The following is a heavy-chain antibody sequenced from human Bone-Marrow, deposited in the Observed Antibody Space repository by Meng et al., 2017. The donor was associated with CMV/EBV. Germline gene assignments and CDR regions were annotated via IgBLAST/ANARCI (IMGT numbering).Heavy chain of an antibody. V-gene: IGHV3-53*01. Sequence: GESLKISCAASGFTVSSNYMSWVRQAPGKGLEWVSVIYSGGSTYYADSVKGRFTISRDNSKNTLYLQMNSLRAEDTAVYYCARDVFGDGYLDYWGQGTLVTVAS. CDR2: IYSGGST. J-gene: IGHJ4*02. CDR1: GFTVSSNY. CDR3: ARDVFGDGYLDY. D-gene: IGHD3-10*02.